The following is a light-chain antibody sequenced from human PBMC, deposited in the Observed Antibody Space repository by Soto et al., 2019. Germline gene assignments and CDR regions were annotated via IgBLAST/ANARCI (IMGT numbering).Light chain of an antibody. Sequence: IQLTQSPSSLSASVGDSVTITCRASQGITSYLAWYQQKPGKAPNLLIYGASTLQSGVPSRFSGSGSGTDFTLTINSLQAEDFANYDCQQTRSYPSTFGGGTKVDIK. CDR2: GAS. J-gene: IGKJ4*01. V-gene: IGKV1-9*01. CDR1: QGITSY. CDR3: QQTRSYPST.